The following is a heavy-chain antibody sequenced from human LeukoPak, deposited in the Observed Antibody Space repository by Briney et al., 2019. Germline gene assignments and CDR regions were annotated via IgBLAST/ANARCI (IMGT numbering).Heavy chain of an antibody. Sequence: GGSLRLSCAASGFTFSSYAMHWVRQAPGKGLEWVAVISYDGSNKYYADSVKGRFTIPRDNSKNTLYLQMNSLRAEDTAVYYCARGTPSSSGWLYYGMNVWGQGTTVTVSS. J-gene: IGHJ6*02. CDR3: ARGTPSSSGWLYYGMNV. CDR1: GFTFSSYA. CDR2: ISYDGSNK. D-gene: IGHD6-19*01. V-gene: IGHV3-30-3*01.